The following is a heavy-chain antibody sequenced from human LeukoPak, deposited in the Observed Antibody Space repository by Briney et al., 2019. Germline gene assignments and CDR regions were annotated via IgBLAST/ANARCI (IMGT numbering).Heavy chain of an antibody. Sequence: PGRSLRLSCAASGFTFSSYWMSWVRQAPGKGLEWVANIKQDGSEKYYVDSVKGRFTISRDNAKNSLYLQMNSLRAEDTAVYYCARDRGIPRASYYYGMDVWGQGTTVTVSS. CDR2: IKQDGSEK. V-gene: IGHV3-7*03. CDR3: ARDRGIPRASYYYGMDV. J-gene: IGHJ6*02. CDR1: GFTFSSYW. D-gene: IGHD3-10*01.